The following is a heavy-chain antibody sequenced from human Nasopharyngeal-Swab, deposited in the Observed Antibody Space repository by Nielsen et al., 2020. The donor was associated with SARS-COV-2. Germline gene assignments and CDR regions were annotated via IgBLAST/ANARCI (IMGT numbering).Heavy chain of an antibody. V-gene: IGHV3-11*04. D-gene: IGHD4-17*01. Sequence: LSLACTVSGGSISSGSYYWSWIRQAPGKGLERVSYISSSGSTIYYADSVKGRFTISRDNAKNSLYLQMNSLRAEDTAVYYCARLNPHYGDYAFDYWGQGTLVTVSS. J-gene: IGHJ4*02. CDR1: GGSISSGSYY. CDR3: ARLNPHYGDYAFDY. CDR2: ISSSGSTI.